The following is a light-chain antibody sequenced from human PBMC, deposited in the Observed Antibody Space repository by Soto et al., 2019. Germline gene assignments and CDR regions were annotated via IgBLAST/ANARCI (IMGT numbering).Light chain of an antibody. Sequence: EIVLTHSPGTLSLSPGERATLSCRAGQSVSSNYLAWYQQKPGQAPRLLIYGASSRATGIPDRFSGSGSGTDFTLTISRLEPEDFAVYYCQQYGSSLYTFGQGTKLEIK. V-gene: IGKV3-20*01. CDR1: QSVSSNY. J-gene: IGKJ2*01. CDR2: GAS. CDR3: QQYGSSLYT.